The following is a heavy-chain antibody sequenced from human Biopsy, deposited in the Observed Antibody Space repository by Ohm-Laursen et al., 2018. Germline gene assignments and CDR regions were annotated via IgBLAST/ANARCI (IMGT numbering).Heavy chain of an antibody. Sequence: SETLSLTCAVFGKTISDYQWSWIRQPPGKGLEWIGQINQAGTTNYNPSLKSRVSISADASTYEFSLRLTSVTAADTAVYLCGNEVHGRDYWGLGAQVTVSS. J-gene: IGHJ4*02. CDR3: GNEVHGRDY. CDR2: INQAGTT. CDR1: GKTISDYQ. V-gene: IGHV4-34*08. D-gene: IGHD2-15*01.